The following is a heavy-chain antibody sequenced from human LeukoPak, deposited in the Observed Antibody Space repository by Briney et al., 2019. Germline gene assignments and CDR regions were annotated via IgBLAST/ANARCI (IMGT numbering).Heavy chain of an antibody. CDR3: ARFRSGWYMDY. CDR2: IWNDGSKS. V-gene: IGHV3-33*01. Sequence: GGSLRLSCAASGFTFSSYGMHWVRQAPGKGLEWVAVIWNDGSKSNYPDSVKGRFTISRDDSKNTLFLQMSSLRVEDTAVYYCARFRSGWYMDYWGQGTLVTISS. J-gene: IGHJ4*02. D-gene: IGHD6-19*01. CDR1: GFTFSSYG.